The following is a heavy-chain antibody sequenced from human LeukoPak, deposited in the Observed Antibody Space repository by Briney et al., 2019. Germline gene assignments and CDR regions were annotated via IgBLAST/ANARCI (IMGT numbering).Heavy chain of an antibody. Sequence: ASVKVSCKASASTFTSYAMNWVRQAPGQGLEWMGCINTNTGNPTYAQGFTGRFVFSLDTSVSTAYLQISSLKAEDTAVYYCARDLKCRAHYYDSSGSDDWGQGTLVTVSS. CDR2: INTNTGNP. CDR3: ARDLKCRAHYYDSSGSDD. CDR1: ASTFTSYA. V-gene: IGHV7-4-1*02. D-gene: IGHD3-22*01. J-gene: IGHJ4*02.